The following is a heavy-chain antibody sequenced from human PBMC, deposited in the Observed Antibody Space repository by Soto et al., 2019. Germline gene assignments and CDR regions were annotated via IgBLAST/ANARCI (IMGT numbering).Heavy chain of an antibody. Sequence: QAQLQESGPGPVKPSETLSLTCTVSGGSVSGGTHYWSWIRQPPGKGLEWIGYIYNSGSTNYYPSLKSRVTVSVDTSKNQFSLKRSPVTAADTVVYYCARGYRTSWYWFDLWGRGTLVTVSS. CDR1: GGSVSGGTHY. CDR3: ARGYRTSWYWFDL. J-gene: IGHJ2*01. D-gene: IGHD6-13*01. CDR2: IYNSGST. V-gene: IGHV4-61*01.